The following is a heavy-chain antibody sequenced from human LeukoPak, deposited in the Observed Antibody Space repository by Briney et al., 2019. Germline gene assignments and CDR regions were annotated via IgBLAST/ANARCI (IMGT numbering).Heavy chain of an antibody. CDR3: ARDSRSHCSSTACYGPYFDY. CDR2: ISSSRTII. D-gene: IGHD2-2*01. CDR1: AFTISASG. J-gene: IGHJ4*02. V-gene: IGHV3-48*01. Sequence: PGGSLRLSCAASAFTISASGMSWVRQTSGKGLEWISYISSSRTIIYYADSVKGRFTISRDSAKNSLFLQMNSLRAEDTAVYYCARDSRSHCSSTACYGPYFDYWGQGTLVTVSS.